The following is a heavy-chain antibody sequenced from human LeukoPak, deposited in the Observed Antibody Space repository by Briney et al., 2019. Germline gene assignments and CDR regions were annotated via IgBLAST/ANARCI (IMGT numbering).Heavy chain of an antibody. J-gene: IGHJ4*02. D-gene: IGHD1-26*01. CDR1: GGSISSGGYS. CDR2: IYQSGTT. CDR3: ARAHSGSYYAY. Sequence: PSETLSLTCAVSGGSISSGGYSWTWLRQPPGRGLEWIGYIYQSGTTYYNPSLKCRITILIDTSKNQFSLKLSSVTAADTAVYYCARAHSGSYYAYWGQGTLVTVSS. V-gene: IGHV4-30-2*01.